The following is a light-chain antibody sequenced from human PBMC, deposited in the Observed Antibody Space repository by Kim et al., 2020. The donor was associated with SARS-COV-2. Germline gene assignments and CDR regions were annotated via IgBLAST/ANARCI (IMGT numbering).Light chain of an antibody. CDR2: GAS. Sequence: LSPGERATLSCGASQSVSRSYLAWYQHKPGQAPRLLIYGASSRATGIPDRFSGSGSGTDFTLTISRLEPEDFAVYYCQQYGASPLTFGGGTKLEIK. V-gene: IGKV3-20*01. CDR1: QSVSRSY. J-gene: IGKJ4*01. CDR3: QQYGASPLT.